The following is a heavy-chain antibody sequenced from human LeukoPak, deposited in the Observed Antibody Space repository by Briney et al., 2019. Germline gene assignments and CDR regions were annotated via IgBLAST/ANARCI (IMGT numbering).Heavy chain of an antibody. CDR3: ARAFTIFGVVIKIRAFDI. D-gene: IGHD3-3*01. CDR2: TNPNSGGT. J-gene: IGHJ3*02. CDR1: GYTFTGYY. Sequence: EASVKVSCKASGYTFTGYYMHWVRQAPGQGLEWMGWTNPNSGGTNYAQKFQGRVTMTRDTSISTAYMELSRLRSDDTAVYYCARAFTIFGVVIKIRAFDIWGQGTMVTVSS. V-gene: IGHV1-2*02.